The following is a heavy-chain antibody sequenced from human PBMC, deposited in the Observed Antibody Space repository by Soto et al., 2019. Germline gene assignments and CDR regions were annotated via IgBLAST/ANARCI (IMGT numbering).Heavy chain of an antibody. J-gene: IGHJ4*02. CDR3: ARTTNYGDWYFDY. V-gene: IGHV3-7*03. Sequence: GGSLRLSCAASGFTFSSYWMSWVRQAPGKGLEWVANIKHDGSAKYYVDSVKGRFTISRDNAKNSLYLQMNSLRAEDTAVYYCARTTNYGDWYFDYWGQGTLVTVSS. D-gene: IGHD4-17*01. CDR1: GFTFSSYW. CDR2: IKHDGSAK.